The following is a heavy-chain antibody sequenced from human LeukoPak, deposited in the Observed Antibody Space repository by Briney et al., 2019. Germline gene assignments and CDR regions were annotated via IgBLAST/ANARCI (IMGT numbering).Heavy chain of an antibody. D-gene: IGHD1-26*01. J-gene: IGHJ6*02. Sequence: ASVKVSCKASGYTFTGYYMHWVRQAPGQGLEWMGWINPNSGGTNYAQKFQGRVTMTRDTSISTAYMELSRLRSDDTAVYYCARDQRVVGATHRYYYYGMDVWGQGTTVTVSS. V-gene: IGHV1-2*02. CDR1: GYTFTGYY. CDR2: INPNSGGT. CDR3: ARDQRVVGATHRYYYYGMDV.